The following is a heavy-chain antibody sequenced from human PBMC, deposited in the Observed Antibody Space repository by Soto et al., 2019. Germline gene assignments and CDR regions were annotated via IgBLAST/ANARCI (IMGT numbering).Heavy chain of an antibody. CDR1: CGSFSGYY. D-gene: IGHD3-3*01. CDR3: ARLVLGVKGNYFDY. J-gene: IGHJ4*02. V-gene: IGHV4-34*01. CDR2: INHSGST. Sequence: PSETLSLTCAVYCGSFSGYYWSWIRQPPWKGLEWIGEINHSGSTSYNPSLKSRVTISVDTSKNQFSLKLSSVTAADTAVYYCARLVLGVKGNYFDYSGQGPLVTVSS.